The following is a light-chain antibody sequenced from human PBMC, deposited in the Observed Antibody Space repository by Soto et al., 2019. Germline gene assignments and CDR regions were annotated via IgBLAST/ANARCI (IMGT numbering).Light chain of an antibody. CDR2: ANN. J-gene: IGLJ2*01. V-gene: IGLV1-44*01. CDR3: AAWDGSLNGVV. Sequence: QSVLTQAPSASGTPGLRVTISFSGSSSNIGINTVNWYQHLPGTAPKLLIYANNQRPSGVPDRFSGSKSGTSASLAISGLQSEDEADYYCAAWDGSLNGVVFGEGTKLTVL. CDR1: SSNIGINT.